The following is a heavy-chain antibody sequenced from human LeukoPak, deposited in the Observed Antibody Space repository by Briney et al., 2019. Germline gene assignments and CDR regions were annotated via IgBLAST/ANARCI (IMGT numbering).Heavy chain of an antibody. V-gene: IGHV1-18*01. CDR3: ARDIAYYDFWSGYYDY. Sequence: GASVKVSCKASGYTFTSYGISWVRQAPGQGLEWMGWISAYNGNTNYAQKLQGRVTMTTDTSTSTAYMELGSLRSDDTAVYYCARDIAYYDFWSGYYDYWGQGTLVTVSS. J-gene: IGHJ4*02. CDR1: GYTFTSYG. D-gene: IGHD3-3*01. CDR2: ISAYNGNT.